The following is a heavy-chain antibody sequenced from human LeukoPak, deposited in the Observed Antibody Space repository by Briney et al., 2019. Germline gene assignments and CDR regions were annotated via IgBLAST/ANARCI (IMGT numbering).Heavy chain of an antibody. Sequence: RGSLRLSCAASGFTFSDYYMSWIRQAPGKGLEWVSYISSSGSTIYYADSVKGRFTISRDNAKNSLYLQMNSLRAEDTAVYYCARDMDIVATPAGDYWGQGTLVTVSS. J-gene: IGHJ4*02. CDR1: GFTFSDYY. CDR3: ARDMDIVATPAGDY. D-gene: IGHD5-12*01. CDR2: ISSSGSTI. V-gene: IGHV3-11*01.